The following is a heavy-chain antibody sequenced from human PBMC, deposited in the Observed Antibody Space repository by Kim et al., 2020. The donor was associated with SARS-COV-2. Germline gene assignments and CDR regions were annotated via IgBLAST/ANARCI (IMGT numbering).Heavy chain of an antibody. V-gene: IGHV3-21*01. CDR1: GFTFSSYS. CDR2: ISSSSSYI. J-gene: IGHJ6*02. Sequence: GGSLRLSCAASGFTFSSYSMNWVRQAPGKGLEWVSSISSSSSYIYYADSVKGRFTISRDNAKNSLYLQMNSLRAEDTAVYYCASLFGVVPAAIRPVHYYYGMDVWGQGTTVTVSS. CDR3: ASLFGVVPAAIRPVHYYYGMDV. D-gene: IGHD2-2*02.